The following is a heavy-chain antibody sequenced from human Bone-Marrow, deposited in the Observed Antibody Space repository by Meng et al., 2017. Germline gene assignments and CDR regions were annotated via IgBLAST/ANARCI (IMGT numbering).Heavy chain of an antibody. CDR1: GGSFSGYY. CDR3: ARDGTGGSSSFYY. V-gene: IGHV4-34*01. D-gene: IGHD6-13*01. J-gene: IGHJ4*02. Sequence: QAQLQQWGAGLLKPSETLSLTCAVYGGSFSGYYWSWIRQPPGKGLEWIGEINHSGSTNYNPSLKSRVTISVDTSKNQFSLKLSSVTAADTAVYYCARDGTGGSSSFYYWGQGTLVTVSS. CDR2: INHSGST.